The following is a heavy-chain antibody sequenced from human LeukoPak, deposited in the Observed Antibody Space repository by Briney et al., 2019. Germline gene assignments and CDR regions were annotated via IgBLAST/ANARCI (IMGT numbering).Heavy chain of an antibody. CDR3: ARAEVIAAAGSLFDY. J-gene: IGHJ4*02. CDR1: GGSFSGYY. V-gene: IGHV4-34*01. CDR2: INHSGST. D-gene: IGHD6-13*01. Sequence: SETLSLTCAVYGGSFSGYYWSWIRQPPGKGLEWIGEINHSGSTNYNPSLESRVTISADTSKNQFSLKLSSVTAADTAVYYCARAEVIAAAGSLFDYWGQGTLVTVSS.